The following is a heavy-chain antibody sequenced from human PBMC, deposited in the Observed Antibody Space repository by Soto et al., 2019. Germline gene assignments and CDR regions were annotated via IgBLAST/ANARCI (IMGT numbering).Heavy chain of an antibody. CDR3: AIIAGNIAVAVYYYYGMDG. V-gene: IGHV3-53*05. D-gene: IGHD6-19*01. CDR1: GFTVSSNY. J-gene: IGHJ6*02. Sequence: GGSMRLSCAASGFTVSSNYMSWVRQAPGKGLEWVSVIYSGGSTYYADSVKGRFTISRDNSKNTLYLQMNSLRAEDTAVYYCAIIAGNIAVAVYYYYGMDGWGQGTMVTVSS. CDR2: IYSGGST.